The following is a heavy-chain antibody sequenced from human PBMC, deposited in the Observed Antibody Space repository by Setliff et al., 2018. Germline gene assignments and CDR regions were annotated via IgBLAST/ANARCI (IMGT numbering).Heavy chain of an antibody. J-gene: IGHJ6*03. V-gene: IGHV4-38-2*02. CDR3: ARAPTTYYMYYMDV. D-gene: IGHD1-26*01. CDR2: IFHSGNT. CDR1: GFSIRDLYF. Sequence: SETLSLTCSVSGFSIRDLYFWGWVRQPPGMGLEWIGHIFHSGNTYYNSSLRGRVTISMDTSQNQFSLRLESVTAADTAVYFCARAPTTYYMYYMDVWGEGTTGTVSS.